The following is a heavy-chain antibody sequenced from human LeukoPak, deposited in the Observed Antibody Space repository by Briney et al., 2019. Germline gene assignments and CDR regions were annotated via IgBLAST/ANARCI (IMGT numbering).Heavy chain of an antibody. CDR1: GGSISSGSYY. D-gene: IGHD6-19*01. J-gene: IGHJ5*02. V-gene: IGHV4-61*02. CDR3: ARGGQWLVT. Sequence: SQTLSLTCTVSGGSISSGSYYWSWIRQPAGKGLVWIGRIYTSGSTNYNPSLKSRVTISVDTSKNQFSLKLSSVTAADTAVYYCARGGQWLVTWGQGTLVTVSS. CDR2: IYTSGST.